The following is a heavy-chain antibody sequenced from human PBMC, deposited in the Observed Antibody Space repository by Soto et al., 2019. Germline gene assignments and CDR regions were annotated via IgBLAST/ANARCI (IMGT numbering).Heavy chain of an antibody. D-gene: IGHD3-10*01. J-gene: IGHJ4*02. V-gene: IGHV3-74*01. CDR3: ARLYYYGSGTRRAFDY. CDR1: GFTFRSYW. Sequence: EVQLVESGGGLVQPGGSLRLSCAASGFTFRSYWMHWVRQAPGKGLVWVSHINGDGISTSYADSVKGRFTISRDNAKNTLYLQMNSLKPEDTAIYYCARLYYYGSGTRRAFDYWGQGTLVTVSS. CDR2: INGDGIST.